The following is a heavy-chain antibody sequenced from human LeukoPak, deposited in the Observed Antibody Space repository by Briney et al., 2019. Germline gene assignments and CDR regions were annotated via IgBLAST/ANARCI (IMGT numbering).Heavy chain of an antibody. Sequence: ASVKVSCKASGYIFTRYGISWVRQAPGQGLEWMGWISPYNANTKYAQKFQGRVTMTRNTSISTAYMELSSLRSEDTAVYYCARSTEVATILYYYYYMDVWGKGTTVTISS. J-gene: IGHJ6*03. CDR2: ISPYNANT. V-gene: IGHV1-18*01. CDR1: GYIFTRYG. D-gene: IGHD5-12*01. CDR3: ARSTEVATILYYYYYMDV.